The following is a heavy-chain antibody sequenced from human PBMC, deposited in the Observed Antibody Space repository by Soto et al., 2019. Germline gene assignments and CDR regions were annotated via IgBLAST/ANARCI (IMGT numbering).Heavy chain of an antibody. D-gene: IGHD3-9*01. CDR3: ERKKNHFLTGYSRYYGMDV. J-gene: IGHJ6*02. V-gene: IGHV5-51*01. CDR1: GYDFTTYW. CDR2: IYPGDSDT. Sequence: GESLKISCKGSGYDFTTYWIGWVRQMPGKGLEWMGIIYPGDSDTRYSPSFQGQVTISADSSISTAYLQWSSLKASDTAMYYCERKKNHFLTGYSRYYGMDVWGQGTTVTVSS.